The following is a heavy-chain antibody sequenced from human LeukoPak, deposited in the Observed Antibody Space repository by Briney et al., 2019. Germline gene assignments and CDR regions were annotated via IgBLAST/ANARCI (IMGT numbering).Heavy chain of an antibody. Sequence: GGSLRLSCAASGFTFSSYAMSWVRQAPGKGLEWVSGISGSGGSTYYADSVKGRFTISRDNSKNTLYVQMNSLRAEDTAVYYCAKLGNWNLDCWGQGTLVTVSS. CDR1: GFTFSSYA. CDR3: AKLGNWNLDC. D-gene: IGHD1-1*01. CDR2: ISGSGGST. J-gene: IGHJ4*02. V-gene: IGHV3-23*01.